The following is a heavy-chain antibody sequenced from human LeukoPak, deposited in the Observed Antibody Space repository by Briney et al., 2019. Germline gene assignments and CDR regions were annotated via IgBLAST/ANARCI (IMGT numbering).Heavy chain of an antibody. J-gene: IGHJ4*02. Sequence: SSETLSLTCTVSGGSISSYYWSWIRQPAGRGLEWIGRIYISGSTNYNPSLKSRVTMSVDTSKNQFSLKLSSVTAADTAVYYCARLNDYDTSAGFDYWGQGTLVTVSS. CDR3: ARLNDYDTSAGFDY. D-gene: IGHD3-9*01. CDR1: GGSISSYY. CDR2: IYISGST. V-gene: IGHV4-4*07.